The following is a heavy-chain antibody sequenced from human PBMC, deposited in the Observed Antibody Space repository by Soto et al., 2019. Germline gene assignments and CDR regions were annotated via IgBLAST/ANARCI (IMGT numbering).Heavy chain of an antibody. CDR2: ISSSSSYI. CDR1: GFTFSSYS. CDR3: AREARPRWFDP. J-gene: IGHJ5*02. Sequence: EVQLVESGGGLVKPGGSLRLSCAASGFTFSSYSMNWVRQAPGRGLEWVSSISSSSSYIYYADSVKGRFTISRDNAKNSLYLQMNSLRAEDTAVYYCAREARPRWFDPWGQGTLVTVSS. V-gene: IGHV3-21*01.